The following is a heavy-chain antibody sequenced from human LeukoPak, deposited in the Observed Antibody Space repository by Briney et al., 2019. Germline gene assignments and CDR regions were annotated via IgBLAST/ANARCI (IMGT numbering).Heavy chain of an antibody. CDR1: GGSISSSSYY. CDR3: ARRVGSFNYFDY. V-gene: IGHV4-39*01. CDR2: IYYSGST. D-gene: IGHD2-15*01. J-gene: IGHJ4*02. Sequence: SETLSLTCTVSGGSISSSSYYWGWIRQPPGKGLEWIGTIYYSGSTYYNPSLKSRVTISVDTSKNQFSLKLSSVTAADTAVYYCARRVGSFNYFDYWGQGTLVTVSS.